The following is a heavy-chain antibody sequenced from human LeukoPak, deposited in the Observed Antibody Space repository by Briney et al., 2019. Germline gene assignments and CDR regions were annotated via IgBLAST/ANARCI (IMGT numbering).Heavy chain of an antibody. J-gene: IGHJ4*02. Sequence: GGSLRLSCAASGFTFSSYSMNWVRQAPGKGLEWVSSISSSRSYIYYADSVKGRFTISRDNAKNSLYLQMNSLRAEDTAVYYCAKANGIAAAGTTFDYWGQGTLVTVSS. V-gene: IGHV3-21*01. D-gene: IGHD6-13*01. CDR3: AKANGIAAAGTTFDY. CDR2: ISSSRSYI. CDR1: GFTFSSYS.